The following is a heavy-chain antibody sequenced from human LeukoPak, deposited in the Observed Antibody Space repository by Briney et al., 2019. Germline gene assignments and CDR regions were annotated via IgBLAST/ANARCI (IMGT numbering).Heavy chain of an antibody. D-gene: IGHD3-16*01. CDR1: GFTFDDYA. J-gene: IGHJ3*02. CDR3: AKGQFKWGRGDAFDI. CDR2: ISWKSGSI. Sequence: PGGPLRLSCAASGFTFDDYAMDWVRHAPGKGLEWVSGISWKSGSIGYADSVKGRFTISRDNAKNSLYLQMNSLRAEDTALYYCAKGQFKWGRGDAFDIWGQGTMVTVS. V-gene: IGHV3-9*01.